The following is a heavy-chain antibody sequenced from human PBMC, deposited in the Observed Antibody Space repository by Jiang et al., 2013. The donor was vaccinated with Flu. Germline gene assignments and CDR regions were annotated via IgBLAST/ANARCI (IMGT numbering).Heavy chain of an antibody. CDR1: GYSFTSYA. V-gene: IGHV7-4-1*02. Sequence: QSGSELEKPGASVKVSCKASGYSFTSYAINWVRQAPGQGLEWMGWISTTSGNPTYAQGFTGRFVFSLDTSVSTTYLQISSLKAEDTAVYYCARDGATILFDYWGQGTLLSVSS. J-gene: IGHJ4*02. D-gene: IGHD5-12*01. CDR2: ISTTSGNP. CDR3: ARDGATILFDY.